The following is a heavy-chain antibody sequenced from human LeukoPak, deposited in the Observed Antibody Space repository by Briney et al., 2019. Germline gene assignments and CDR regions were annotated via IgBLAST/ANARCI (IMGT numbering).Heavy chain of an antibody. V-gene: IGHV3-53*01. Sequence: TGGSLRLSCAASGFTVSSNYMSWVRQAPGKGLEWVSVIYSGGSTYYADSVKGRFTISRDNAKNSLYLQMNSLRAEDTAVYYCARDFFPRHTYYYDSSGLYFDYWGQGTLVTVSS. CDR1: GFTVSSNY. CDR2: IYSGGST. D-gene: IGHD3-22*01. J-gene: IGHJ4*02. CDR3: ARDFFPRHTYYYDSSGLYFDY.